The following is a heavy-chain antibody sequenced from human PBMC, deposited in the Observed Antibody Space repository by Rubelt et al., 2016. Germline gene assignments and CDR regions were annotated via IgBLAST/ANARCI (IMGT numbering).Heavy chain of an antibody. CDR1: GGSFSGYY. J-gene: IGHJ6*02. CDR3: ARVRVTNYYYYGMDV. CDR2: INHSGST. Sequence: QVQLQQWGAGLLKPSETLSLTCAVYGGSFSGYYWSWIRQPPGKGLEWIGEINHSGSTNYNPSLKSRVTISVDTSKNQFSLKLSSVTAADTAVYYCARVRVTNYYYYGMDVWGQGTTVTVSS. D-gene: IGHD5-18*01. V-gene: IGHV4-34*01.